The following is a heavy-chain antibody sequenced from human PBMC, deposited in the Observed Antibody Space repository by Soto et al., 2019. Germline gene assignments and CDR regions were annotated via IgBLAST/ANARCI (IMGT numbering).Heavy chain of an antibody. V-gene: IGHV1-2*02. J-gene: IGHJ4*02. Sequence: QVQLVQSGAEVKKHGASVKVSCKTSGYSFSEFRMHWVRQAPGQGLEWMGWVNPINGNTNYAQDFQGRVTMTRDASTKTVYMELSSLTSDDTSTVYCARENWHFDYWGQGTLITVSS. CDR3: ARENWHFDY. CDR2: VNPINGNT. CDR1: GYSFSEFR.